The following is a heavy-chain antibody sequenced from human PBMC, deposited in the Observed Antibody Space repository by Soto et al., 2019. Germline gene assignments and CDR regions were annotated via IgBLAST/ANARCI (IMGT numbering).Heavy chain of an antibody. V-gene: IGHV4-31*03. CDR2: IYYSGST. D-gene: IGHD3-10*01. CDR1: GGSISSGSYY. CDR3: ATRTDYYYGSGSLGGMDV. Sequence: QVQLQESGPGLVKPSQTLSLTCTVSGGSISSGSYYWSWIRQLPGKGLEWIGYIYYSGSTYYNPSRNSRVTISVDTSKNQFSLKLNSVTAADTAVYYWATRTDYYYGSGSLGGMDVWGQGTTVTVSS. J-gene: IGHJ6*02.